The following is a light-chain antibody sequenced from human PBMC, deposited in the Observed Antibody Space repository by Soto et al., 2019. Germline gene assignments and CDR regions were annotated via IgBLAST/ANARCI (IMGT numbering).Light chain of an antibody. J-gene: IGLJ1*01. V-gene: IGLV2-23*02. CDR3: CSYAGSRVYV. Sequence: QSVLTQPASVSGSPGQSITISCTGTTSDVGSYNRVSWYQHHPGKAPRLMIYDVSKRPSGVSNRFSGSKSGNTASLTISGLQAEDEADYYCCSYAGSRVYVFGSGTKVTVL. CDR2: DVS. CDR1: TSDVGSYNR.